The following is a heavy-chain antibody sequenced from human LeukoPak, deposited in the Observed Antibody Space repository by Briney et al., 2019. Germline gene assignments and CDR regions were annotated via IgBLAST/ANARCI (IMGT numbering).Heavy chain of an antibody. CDR2: INHSEAT. V-gene: IGHV4-34*01. J-gene: IGHJ1*01. D-gene: IGHD2-15*01. CDR3: AREAQYCSGGSCYGGYFQH. CDR1: GGSFSGYY. Sequence: PSETLSLTCAVYGGSFSGYYWSWIRQPPGRGLEWIGEINHSEATDYNPSFKSRVTIAVDTSKNQFSLKLSYVTAADPAVYYCAREAQYCSGGSCYGGYFQHWGQGTLVTVSS.